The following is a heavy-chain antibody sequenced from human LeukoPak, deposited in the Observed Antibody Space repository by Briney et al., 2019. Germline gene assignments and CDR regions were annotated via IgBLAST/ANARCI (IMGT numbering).Heavy chain of an antibody. Sequence: GSLRLSCAASGFTFSSYAMSWVRQAPGKGLEWVSAISGSGGSTYYADSVKGRFTISRDNSKNTLYLQMNSLRAEDTAVYYCAKDRHCSGGSCYSGTPNRHWFDPWGQGTLVSVSS. D-gene: IGHD2-15*01. V-gene: IGHV3-23*01. CDR2: ISGSGGST. CDR1: GFTFSSYA. CDR3: AKDRHCSGGSCYSGTPNRHWFDP. J-gene: IGHJ5*02.